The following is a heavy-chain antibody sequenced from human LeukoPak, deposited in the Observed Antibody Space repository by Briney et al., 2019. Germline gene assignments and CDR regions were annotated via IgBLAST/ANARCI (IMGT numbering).Heavy chain of an antibody. J-gene: IGHJ4*02. D-gene: IGHD3-22*01. Sequence: VASVKVSCKASGYTFTGYYMYWVREAPGQGLEWMGWINPNSGGTNYAQKFQGRVTMTRDTSISTAYMELSRLRSDDTAVYYCARGYYDSGDYWGQGTLVTVSS. V-gene: IGHV1-2*02. CDR3: ARGYYDSGDY. CDR1: GYTFTGYY. CDR2: INPNSGGT.